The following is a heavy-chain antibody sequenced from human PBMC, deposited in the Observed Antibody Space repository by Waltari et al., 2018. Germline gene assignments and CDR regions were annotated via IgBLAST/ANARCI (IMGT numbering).Heavy chain of an antibody. CDR3: ARDKRYSDGYYYYMDV. CDR2: IYYSGST. CDR1: GGSISSYY. Sequence: QVQLQESGPGLVKPSETLSLTCPVSGGSISSYYWSWIRQPPGKGLEWIGYIYYSGSTNYNPSLKSRVTISVDTSKNQFSLKLSSVTAADTAVYYCARDKRYSDGYYYYMDVWGKGTTVTVSS. J-gene: IGHJ6*03. D-gene: IGHD3-9*01. V-gene: IGHV4-59*01.